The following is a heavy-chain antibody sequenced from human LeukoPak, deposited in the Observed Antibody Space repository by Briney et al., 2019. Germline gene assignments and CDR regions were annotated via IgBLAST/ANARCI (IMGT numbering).Heavy chain of an antibody. D-gene: IGHD6-25*01. CDR3: ARDRSGAFDI. CDR1: GFTFSSYA. J-gene: IGHJ3*02. CDR2: ISINGGST. Sequence: PGGSLRLSCAASGFTFSSYAMSWVRQAPGKGLEWVSTISINGGSTYYADSVKGRFTISRDNAKNSLYLQMNSLRAEDTAVYYCARDRSGAFDIWGQGTMVTVSS. V-gene: IGHV3-23*01.